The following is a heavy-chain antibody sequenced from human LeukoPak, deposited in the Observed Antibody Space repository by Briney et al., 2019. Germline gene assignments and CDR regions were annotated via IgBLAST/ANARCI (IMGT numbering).Heavy chain of an antibody. Sequence: SETLSLTCAVYGGSFSGYYWSWIRQPPGKGLEWIGEINHSGSTNYSPSLKSRVTISVDTSKNQFSLKLSSVTAADTAVYYCARGQRAYCSSTSCPYYYYYYYMDVWGKGTTVTVSS. CDR1: GGSFSGYY. CDR2: INHSGST. CDR3: ARGQRAYCSSTSCPYYYYYYYMDV. V-gene: IGHV4-34*01. D-gene: IGHD2-2*01. J-gene: IGHJ6*03.